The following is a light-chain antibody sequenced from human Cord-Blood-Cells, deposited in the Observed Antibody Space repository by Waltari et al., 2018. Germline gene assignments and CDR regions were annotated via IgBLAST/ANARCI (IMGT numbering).Light chain of an antibody. CDR2: DAS. CDR3: QQRSNWPLFT. CDR1: QSVSSY. Sequence: EIVLTQSPATLSLSPGERATLSCRASQSVSSYLARYQQKPGQAPRLLIYDASNRATGITARFSGSGSGTDFTLTISSLEPEDFAVYYCQQRSNWPLFTFGPGTKVDIK. J-gene: IGKJ3*01. V-gene: IGKV3-11*01.